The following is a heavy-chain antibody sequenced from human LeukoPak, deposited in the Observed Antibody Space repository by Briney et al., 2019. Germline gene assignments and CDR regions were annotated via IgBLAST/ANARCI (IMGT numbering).Heavy chain of an antibody. V-gene: IGHV4-39*01. CDR3: ARHIPASRYCSTTSCYSADY. CDR1: GGSTSSSSNY. D-gene: IGHD2-2*01. J-gene: IGHJ4*02. Sequence: SETLSPTCTVSGGSTSSSSNYWGWIRQPPGKGLEWIGSMYYSGYTYYNPSLKSRVTISVDTSKNHFSLKLSSVTAADTAVYYCARHIPASRYCSTTSCYSADYWGQGTLVTVSS. CDR2: MYYSGYT.